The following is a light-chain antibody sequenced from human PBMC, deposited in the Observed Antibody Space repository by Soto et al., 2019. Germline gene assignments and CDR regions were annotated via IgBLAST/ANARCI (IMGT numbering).Light chain of an antibody. CDR3: QQFSSYPLT. Sequence: EIVLTQSPATLYVSPGERATLSCRASQSLSSNVAWYQQRPGQAPRLLIYATSSRASDVPARFSGSGSGTDFTLTISSLQSEDFAVYYCQQFSSYPLTFGGGTKVDI. V-gene: IGKV3-15*01. J-gene: IGKJ4*01. CDR1: QSLSSN. CDR2: ATS.